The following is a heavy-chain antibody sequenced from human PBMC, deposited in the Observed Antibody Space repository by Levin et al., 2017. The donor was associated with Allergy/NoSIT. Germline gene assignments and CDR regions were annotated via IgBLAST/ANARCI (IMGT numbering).Heavy chain of an antibody. J-gene: IGHJ4*02. CDR3: AKDWGLLWFGELPRDTNFDY. CDR2: ISYDGSNK. Sequence: GGSLRLSCAASGFTFSSYGMHWVRQAPGKGLEWVAVISYDGSNKYYADSVKGRFTISRDNSKNTLYLQMNSLRAEDTAVYYCAKDWGLLWFGELPRDTNFDYWGQGTLVTVSS. V-gene: IGHV3-30*18. D-gene: IGHD3-10*01. CDR1: GFTFSSYG.